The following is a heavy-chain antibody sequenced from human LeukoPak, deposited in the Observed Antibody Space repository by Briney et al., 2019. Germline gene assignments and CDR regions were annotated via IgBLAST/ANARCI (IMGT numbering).Heavy chain of an antibody. J-gene: IGHJ3*02. V-gene: IGHV1-69*13. Sequence: SVKVSCTASGGTFSSYAISWVRQAPGQGLEWMGGIIPIFGTANYAQKFQGRVTITADESTSTAYMELSSLRSEDTAVYYCTTVTTSPNAFDIWGQGTMVTVSS. D-gene: IGHD4-17*01. CDR2: IIPIFGTA. CDR3: TTVTTSPNAFDI. CDR1: GGTFSSYA.